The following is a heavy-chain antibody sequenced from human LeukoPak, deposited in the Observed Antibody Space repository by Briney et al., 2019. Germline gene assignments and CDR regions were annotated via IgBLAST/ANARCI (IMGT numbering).Heavy chain of an antibody. CDR1: GFTFDNYR. CDR2: IYSGGST. Sequence: PGGSLRLSCAASGFTFDNYRMSWVRQAPGKGLEWVSVIYSGGSTYYADSVKGRFTISRDNSKNTLYLQMNSLRAEDTAVYYCARASRGYYNWFDPWGQGTLVTVSS. V-gene: IGHV3-66*02. CDR3: ARASRGYYNWFDP. D-gene: IGHD5-18*01. J-gene: IGHJ5*02.